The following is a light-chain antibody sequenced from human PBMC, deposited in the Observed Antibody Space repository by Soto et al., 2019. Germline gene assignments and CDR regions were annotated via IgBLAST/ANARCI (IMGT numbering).Light chain of an antibody. V-gene: IGLV2-14*01. CDR1: SSDVGGYNY. CDR2: EVS. Sequence: SALTQPASVSGSPGQSITISCTGTSSDVGGYNYVSWYQQQSGKAPKLIIHEVSNRPSGVSNRFSGSKSGNTASLTISGLRAEDEADYYCDSYTSSRAYVFGIGTKVTVL. J-gene: IGLJ1*01. CDR3: DSYTSSRAYV.